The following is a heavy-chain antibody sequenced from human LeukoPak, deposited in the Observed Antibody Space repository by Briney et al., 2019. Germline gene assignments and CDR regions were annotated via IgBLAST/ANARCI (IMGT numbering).Heavy chain of an antibody. CDR1: GGSFSGYY. V-gene: IGHV4-34*01. J-gene: IGHJ4*02. CDR3: ARPGYRNAYVY. CDR2: INHSGST. Sequence: SETLSLTCAVYGGSFSGYYWSWIRQPPGKGLEWIGEINHSGSTNYNPSLKSRVTISVDTSKNQFSLRLSSVTAADTAVYYCARPGYRNAYVYWGQGTLVTVSS. D-gene: IGHD3-16*01.